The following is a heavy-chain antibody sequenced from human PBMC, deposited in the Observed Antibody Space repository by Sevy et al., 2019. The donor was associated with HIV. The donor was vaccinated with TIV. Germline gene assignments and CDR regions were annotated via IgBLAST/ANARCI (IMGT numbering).Heavy chain of an antibody. CDR2: IYSGDST. CDR1: GFTVSSNY. CDR3: ARQPPSRAFDI. J-gene: IGHJ3*02. V-gene: IGHV3-66*04. Sequence: GGSLRLSCAASGFTVSSNYMSWVRQAPGKGLEWVSVIYSGDSTYYADSVKGRFTISRDNSKNTMFLQMNSLGDEETAVYYCARQPPSRAFDIWGQGTMVTVSS.